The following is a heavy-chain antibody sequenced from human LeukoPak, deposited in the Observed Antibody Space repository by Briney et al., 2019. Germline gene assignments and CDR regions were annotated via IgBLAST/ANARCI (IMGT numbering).Heavy chain of an antibody. J-gene: IGHJ4*02. CDR3: ARERSSSTSGFDY. V-gene: IGHV4-59*01. CDR1: GGSISSYY. CDR2: IYYSGST. D-gene: IGHD2-2*01. Sequence: SETLSLTCTVSGGSISSYYWSWIRQPPGKGLEWIGYIYYSGSTNYNPSLKSRVTISVDTSKNQFSLKLSSVTAADTAVYYCARERSSSTSGFDYWGQGTLVTVSS.